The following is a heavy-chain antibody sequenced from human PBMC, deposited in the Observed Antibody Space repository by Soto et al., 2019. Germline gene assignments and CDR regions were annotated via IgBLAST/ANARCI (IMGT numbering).Heavy chain of an antibody. CDR2: IYYSGST. D-gene: IGHD6-13*01. CDR3: ARFTSVAAPYYFDY. CDR1: GGSISSGGYY. J-gene: IGHJ4*02. V-gene: IGHV4-31*03. Sequence: PSETLSLTCTVSGGSISSGGYYWSWIRQHPGKGLEWIGYIYYSGSTYYNPSLKSRVTISVDTSNNQFSLKLSSVTAADTAVYYCARFTSVAAPYYFDYWGQGTLVTVSS.